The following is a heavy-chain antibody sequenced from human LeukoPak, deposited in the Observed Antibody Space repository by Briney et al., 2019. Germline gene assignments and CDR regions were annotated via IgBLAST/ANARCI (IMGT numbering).Heavy chain of an antibody. J-gene: IGHJ4*02. CDR3: ARDHGIAVAGFDY. CDR1: GGSIRSDY. Sequence: SETLSLTCTVSGGSIRSDYWSWIRQPAGKGLEWIGRIYTSGSTNYNPSLKSRVTMSVDTSKNQFSLKLSSVTAADTAVYYCARDHGIAVAGFDYWGQGTLVTVSS. CDR2: IYTSGST. V-gene: IGHV4-4*07. D-gene: IGHD6-19*01.